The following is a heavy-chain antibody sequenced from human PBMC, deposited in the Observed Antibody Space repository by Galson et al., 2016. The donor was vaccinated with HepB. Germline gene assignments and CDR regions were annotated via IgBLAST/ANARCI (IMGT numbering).Heavy chain of an antibody. Sequence: SVKVSCKASGYTFTRNDIDWVRQAPGQGPEWMGWINGYNGNTNYAEKFQGRVTLTTDTSTSTAYIELRSLRSDDTAAYFCARRSTFYYDSSGYTDVFDIWGQATMVTVSS. CDR2: INGYNGNT. D-gene: IGHD3-22*01. CDR3: ARRSTFYYDSSGYTDVFDI. V-gene: IGHV1-18*01. CDR1: GYTFTRND. J-gene: IGHJ3*02.